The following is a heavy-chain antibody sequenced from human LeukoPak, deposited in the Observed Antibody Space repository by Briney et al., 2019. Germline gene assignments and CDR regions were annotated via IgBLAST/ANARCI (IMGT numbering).Heavy chain of an antibody. D-gene: IGHD6-13*01. CDR1: GGSFSGYY. J-gene: IGHJ5*02. Sequence: SETLSLPCAVYGGSFSGYYWSWIRHPPGKGREWIGEINHSGSTNYNPSLKSRVTISVDTSKNQFSLKLSSVTAADTAVYYCARAGVGAAAGTYNWFDPWGQGTLVTVSS. V-gene: IGHV4-34*01. CDR3: ARAGVGAAAGTYNWFDP. CDR2: INHSGST.